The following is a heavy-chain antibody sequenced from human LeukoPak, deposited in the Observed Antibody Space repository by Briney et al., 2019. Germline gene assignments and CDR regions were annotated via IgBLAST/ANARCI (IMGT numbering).Heavy chain of an antibody. D-gene: IGHD1-26*01. CDR1: GFTFSNYA. Sequence: GGSLRLSCAASGFTFSNYAMSWVRQAPGKGLEWVSAISGSASSTYHADSVKGRFTISRDNSKNTLYLQMNSLRADDTAVYYCARGGRNNWFDPWGQGTLVTVSS. V-gene: IGHV3-23*01. J-gene: IGHJ5*02. CDR2: ISGSASST. CDR3: ARGGRNNWFDP.